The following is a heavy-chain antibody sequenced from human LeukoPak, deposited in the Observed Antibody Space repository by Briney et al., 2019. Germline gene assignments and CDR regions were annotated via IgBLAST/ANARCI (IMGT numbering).Heavy chain of an antibody. J-gene: IGHJ4*02. Sequence: ASVKVSCKASGYTFTSYGISWVRQAPGQGLEWMGTINPNDGSTTYAQNFQGRVTMTRDTSTSTFYMELSSLTSEDTAVYFCARARGYSGYHPIDYWGQGTLVTVSS. CDR1: GYTFTSYG. CDR3: ARARGYSGYHPIDY. D-gene: IGHD5-12*01. CDR2: INPNDGST. V-gene: IGHV1-46*01.